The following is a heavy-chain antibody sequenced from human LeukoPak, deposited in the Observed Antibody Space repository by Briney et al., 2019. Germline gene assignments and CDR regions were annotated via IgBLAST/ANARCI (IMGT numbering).Heavy chain of an antibody. J-gene: IGHJ4*02. CDR1: GFTYSHHG. V-gene: IGHV3-33*03. D-gene: IGHD4-11*01. CDR2: IWSDGTEK. Sequence: GGSLRLSCAASGFTYSHHGMHWVRQAPGKGLEWVAVIWSDGTEKYYADSVKGRSTISRDNSKNTLYLEMNSLRGEDTAVYYCAKDAERGFDYSNSLEYWGLGTLVTVSS. CDR3: AKDAERGFDYSNSLEY.